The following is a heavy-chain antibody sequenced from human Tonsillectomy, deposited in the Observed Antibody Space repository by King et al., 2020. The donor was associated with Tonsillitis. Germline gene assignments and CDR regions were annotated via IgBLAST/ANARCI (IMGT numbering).Heavy chain of an antibody. CDR2: INHSGNT. CDR1: VGSFSGYY. Sequence: VQLQQWGAGLLKPSETLSLTCAVYVGSFSGYYWSWIRQPPGKGLEWIGEINHSGNTNYNPSLKSRVTISLDTSKNQFSLKLSSVTAADTAVYYCARRGQWLVDYWGQGTLVTVSS. V-gene: IGHV4-34*01. J-gene: IGHJ4*02. D-gene: IGHD6-19*01. CDR3: ARRGQWLVDY.